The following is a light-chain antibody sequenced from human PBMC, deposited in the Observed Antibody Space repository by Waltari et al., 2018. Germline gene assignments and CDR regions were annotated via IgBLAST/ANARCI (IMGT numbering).Light chain of an antibody. J-gene: IGLJ3*02. CDR3: AAWDDSLNGPV. CDR2: SNN. CDR1: SSNIGMNT. V-gene: IGLV1-44*01. Sequence: QSVLTQPPSASGTPGQRVTISCSGSSSNIGMNTVNWSQQLPGTAPKLLIYSNNQRPSGVPDRFSGSKSGTSASLAISGLQSEDEADYYCAAWDDSLNGPVFGGGTKLTVL.